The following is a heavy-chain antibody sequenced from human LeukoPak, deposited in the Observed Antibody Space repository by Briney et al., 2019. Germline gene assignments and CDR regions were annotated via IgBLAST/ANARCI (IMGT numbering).Heavy chain of an antibody. CDR1: GYTFTGHY. CDR3: AGGPTSYSSSCAYY. J-gene: IGHJ4*02. V-gene: IGHV1-2*02. D-gene: IGHD6-13*01. Sequence: ASVKVSCKASGYTFTGHYMHWVRQAPGHGLEWMGWINPNSGATNYAQRFQGRVTMTRDTSISTAYMELSGLRSDDTAVYYCAGGPTSYSSSCAYYWGQGTLVTVSS. CDR2: INPNSGAT.